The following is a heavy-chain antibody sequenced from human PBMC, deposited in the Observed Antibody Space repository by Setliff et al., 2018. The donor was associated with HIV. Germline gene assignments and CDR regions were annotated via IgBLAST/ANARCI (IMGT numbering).Heavy chain of an antibody. J-gene: IGHJ6*03. CDR1: GYTFTGYY. V-gene: IGHV1-18*04. CDR2: VSPYNENK. Sequence: GASVKVSCKAPGYTFTGYYMHWVRQAPGQGLEWMGWVSPYNENKNYAQKVQDRVVMTIDTSTNTAYMELRSLRFDDTAVYYCARSPLSIVGATGYYSYMDVWGKGTTVTVSS. CDR3: ARSPLSIVGATGYYSYMDV. D-gene: IGHD1-26*01.